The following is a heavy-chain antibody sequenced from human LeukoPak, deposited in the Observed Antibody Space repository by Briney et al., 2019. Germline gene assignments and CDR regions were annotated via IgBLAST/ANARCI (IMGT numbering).Heavy chain of an antibody. CDR1: GGTFSSYA. Sequence: SVKASCKASGGTFSSYAISWVRQAPGQGLEWMGRIIPIFGTANYAQKFQGRVTITTDKSTSTAYMELSSLRSEDTAVYYCARDSLVVVPAATHYYYYYMDVWGKGTTVTVSS. CDR3: ARDSLVVVPAATHYYYYYMDV. CDR2: IIPIFGTA. D-gene: IGHD2-2*01. J-gene: IGHJ6*03. V-gene: IGHV1-69*05.